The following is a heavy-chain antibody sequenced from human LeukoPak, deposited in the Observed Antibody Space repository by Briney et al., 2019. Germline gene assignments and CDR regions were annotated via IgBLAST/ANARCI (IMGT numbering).Heavy chain of an antibody. CDR1: GFTVSSNY. V-gene: IGHV3-53*01. D-gene: IGHD3-3*01. CDR3: ARDGSFWRGYPYYFDY. J-gene: IGHJ4*02. Sequence: PGGSLRLSCAASGFTVSSNYMSWVRQAPGKGLEWVSVIYSGGSTYYADSVKGRFTISRDNSKHTLFLQVNSLRAEDTAVYYCARDGSFWRGYPYYFDYWGQGTLVTVSS. CDR2: IYSGGST.